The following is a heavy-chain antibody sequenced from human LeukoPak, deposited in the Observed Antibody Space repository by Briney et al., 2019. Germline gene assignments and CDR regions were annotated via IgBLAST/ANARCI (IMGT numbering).Heavy chain of an antibody. CDR3: ARGGYCGGDCYFYY. J-gene: IGHJ4*02. V-gene: IGHV4-4*07. D-gene: IGHD2-21*02. Sequence: SETLSLTCTVSGGSISSYYWSWIRQPAGKGLEWIGRIYTSGSTNYNPSLKSRVTISVDTSKNQFSLKLSSVTAADTAVYYRARGGYCGGDCYFYYWGQGTLVTVSS. CDR2: IYTSGST. CDR1: GGSISSYY.